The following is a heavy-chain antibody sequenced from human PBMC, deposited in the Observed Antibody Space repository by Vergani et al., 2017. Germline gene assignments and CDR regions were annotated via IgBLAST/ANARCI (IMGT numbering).Heavy chain of an antibody. CDR3: ARDSRGSRRGNYYYYMDV. D-gene: IGHD2-2*01. Sequence: QVQLQQWGAGLLKPSETLSLTCAVYGGSFSGYYWSWIRQPPGKGLEWIGEINHSGSTNYNPSLKSRVTISVDTSKNQFSLKLSSVTAADTAVYYCARDSRGSRRGNYYYYMDVWGKG. CDR2: INHSGST. J-gene: IGHJ6*03. CDR1: GGSFSGYY. V-gene: IGHV4-34*01.